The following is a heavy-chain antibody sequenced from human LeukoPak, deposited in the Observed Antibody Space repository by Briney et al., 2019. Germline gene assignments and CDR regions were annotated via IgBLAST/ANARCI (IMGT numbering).Heavy chain of an antibody. V-gene: IGHV3-23*01. CDR3: ARRWVSSSDAFDI. Sequence: GGSLRLSCAASGFTFSSYAMSWVRQAPGKGLEWVSGISNSGDNTYYADSVKGRFTISRDNSKNTLYLQMNSLRAEDTAVYYCARRWVSSSDAFDIWGQGTMVTVSS. CDR2: ISNSGDNT. D-gene: IGHD2-2*01. J-gene: IGHJ3*02. CDR1: GFTFSSYA.